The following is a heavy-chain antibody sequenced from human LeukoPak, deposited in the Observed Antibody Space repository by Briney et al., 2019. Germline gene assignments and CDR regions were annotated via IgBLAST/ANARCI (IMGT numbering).Heavy chain of an antibody. D-gene: IGHD3-10*01. Sequence: PGGSLRLSCAASGFTFSNYGMHWVRQAPGKGLEWVALIWYDGSKKYYGDSVKGRFTISRDDSKNTLYLQMNSLRAEDTAVYYCARDVGSFGSGSAYFDSWGQGTLVTVSS. V-gene: IGHV3-33*01. CDR3: ARDVGSFGSGSAYFDS. J-gene: IGHJ4*02. CDR2: IWYDGSKK. CDR1: GFTFSNYG.